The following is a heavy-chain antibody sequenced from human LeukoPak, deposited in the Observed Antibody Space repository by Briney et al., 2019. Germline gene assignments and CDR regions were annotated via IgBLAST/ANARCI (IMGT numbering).Heavy chain of an antibody. Sequence: SETLSLTCTVSGGSIGSYYWSWIRQPPGKGLEWIGYIYYSGSSNYSPSLKSRVTISVDTSKNQFSLKLISVTAADTAVYYCARDMAYYFDCWGQGTLVTVSS. CDR3: ARDMAYYFDC. J-gene: IGHJ4*02. CDR2: IYYSGSS. V-gene: IGHV4-59*01. D-gene: IGHD3-10*01. CDR1: GGSIGSYY.